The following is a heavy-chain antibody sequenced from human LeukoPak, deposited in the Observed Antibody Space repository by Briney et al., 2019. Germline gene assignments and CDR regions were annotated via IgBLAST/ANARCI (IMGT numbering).Heavy chain of an antibody. Sequence: GRTLRLSCAASGFTFSSYAMHWVRQAPGKGLEWGAVISYDGSNKYYADSVKGRFTISRDNSNNTLYLQMNSLRAEDTAVYYCARVGHYDSSGYFPLDFWGQGTLVTVSS. CDR1: GFTFSSYA. D-gene: IGHD3-22*01. CDR3: ARVGHYDSSGYFPLDF. CDR2: ISYDGSNK. V-gene: IGHV3-30*01. J-gene: IGHJ4*02.